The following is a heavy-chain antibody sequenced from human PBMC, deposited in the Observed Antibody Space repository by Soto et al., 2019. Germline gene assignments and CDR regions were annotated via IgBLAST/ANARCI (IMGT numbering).Heavy chain of an antibody. CDR1: GFTFSNYD. CDR2: ISRSSSYI. D-gene: IGHD2-21*02. V-gene: IGHV3-21*01. Sequence: GGSLRLSCAASGFTFSNYDMNWVRQAPGKGLEWVSSISRSSSYIYYADSVKGRFTISRDNAKNSLYLQMNSLRAEDTAVYYCARDECGGDCHFDYRGQGTLVTVSS. J-gene: IGHJ4*02. CDR3: ARDECGGDCHFDY.